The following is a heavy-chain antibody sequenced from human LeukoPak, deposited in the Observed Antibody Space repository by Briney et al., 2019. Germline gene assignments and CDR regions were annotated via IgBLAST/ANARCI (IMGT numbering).Heavy chain of an antibody. CDR2: IYHGGTT. CDR3: ARSPLGYFDD. Sequence: SETLSLTCTVSGGSVSSGSSYWSWIRQPPGQGLEWIGYIYHGGTTNYNPSLKSRVTISADTSKNQFSLKLSSVTAADTAVYYCARSPLGYFDDWGQGTLVTVSS. V-gene: IGHV4-61*01. D-gene: IGHD7-27*01. CDR1: GGSVSSGSSY. J-gene: IGHJ4*02.